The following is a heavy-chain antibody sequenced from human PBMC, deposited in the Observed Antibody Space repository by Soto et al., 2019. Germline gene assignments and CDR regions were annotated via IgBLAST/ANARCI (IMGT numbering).Heavy chain of an antibody. CDR1: GGTFSSYA. Sequence: QVQLVQSGAEVKKPGSSVKVSCKASGGTFSSYAISSVRQAPGQGLDWMGGIIAIFGTANYAQKFQGSVTITADESGSIAHVRLRSPGCEATGLYCSWRAKGATYDDSSGYFSDAFDIWVQGTIVTVSS. CDR2: IIAIFGTA. V-gene: IGHV1-69*01. D-gene: IGHD3-22*01. J-gene: IGHJ3*02. CDR3: WRAKGATYDDSSGYFSDAFDI.